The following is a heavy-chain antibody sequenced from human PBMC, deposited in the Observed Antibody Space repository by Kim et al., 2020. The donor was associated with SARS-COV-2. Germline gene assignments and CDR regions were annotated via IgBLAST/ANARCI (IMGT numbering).Heavy chain of an antibody. J-gene: IGHJ6*02. D-gene: IGHD3-3*01. V-gene: IGHV3-48*03. CDR2: ISSSGSTI. CDR1: GFTFSSYE. Sequence: GGSLRLSCAASGFTFSSYEMNWVRQAPGKGLEWVSYISSSGSTIYYADSVKGRFTISRDNAKNSLYLQMNSLRAEDTAVYYCARVPVYDFWSGSYGMDVWGQGTAVTVSS. CDR3: ARVPVYDFWSGSYGMDV.